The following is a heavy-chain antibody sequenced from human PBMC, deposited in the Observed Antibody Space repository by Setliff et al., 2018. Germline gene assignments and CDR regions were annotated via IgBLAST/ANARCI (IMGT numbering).Heavy chain of an antibody. V-gene: IGHV1-3*01. Sequence: ASVKVSCKASGYTFSTYAIHWVRQAHGQRPDWMGWINAGNGITKYSQKFQGRVTLTRDTSASTAYMELSSLRSDDTAVYYCARDVFDFRTGQADPWGQGTLVTVSS. D-gene: IGHD3-3*01. CDR3: ARDVFDFRTGQADP. J-gene: IGHJ5*02. CDR2: INAGNGIT. CDR1: GYTFSTYA.